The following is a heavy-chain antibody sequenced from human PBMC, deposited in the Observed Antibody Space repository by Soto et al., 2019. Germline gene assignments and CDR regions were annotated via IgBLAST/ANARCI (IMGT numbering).Heavy chain of an antibody. V-gene: IGHV3-74*01. J-gene: IGHJ4*02. D-gene: IGHD6-19*01. CDR2: INCDGSST. CDR1: GFTFSGYW. Sequence: EVQLVESGGGLVQPGGSLRLSCAASGFTFSGYWMHWVRQAPGKGLVWVSRINCDGSSTSYADSVKGRFTISRDNAKNTLYLQMNSLRAEDTAVYYCARVPTPTFSGLKSYFDYWGQGTLVTVSS. CDR3: ARVPTPTFSGLKSYFDY.